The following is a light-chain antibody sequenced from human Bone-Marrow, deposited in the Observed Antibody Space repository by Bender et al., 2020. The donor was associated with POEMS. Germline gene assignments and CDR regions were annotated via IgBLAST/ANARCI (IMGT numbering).Light chain of an antibody. J-gene: IGLJ2*01. CDR1: SSNIGNHG. CDR3: SSYAGTNNLV. Sequence: QSVVTQPPSLSEAPRQRVTISCSGSSSNIGNHGVNWYQQLPGEAPKLLIYYDDLLTPGVSDRFSASKSGTSASLAISELQSEDEALYYCSSYAGTNNLVFGGGTKLTVL. CDR2: YDD. V-gene: IGLV1-36*01.